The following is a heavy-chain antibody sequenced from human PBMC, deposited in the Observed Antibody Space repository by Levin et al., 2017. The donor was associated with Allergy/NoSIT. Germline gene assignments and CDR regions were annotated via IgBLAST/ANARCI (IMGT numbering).Heavy chain of an antibody. D-gene: IGHD2-15*01. Sequence: SETLSLTCTVSGGSISSSSYYWGWIRQPPGKGLEWIGSIYYSGSTYYNPSLKSRVTISVDTSKNQFSLKLSSVTAADTAVYYCAMLVLRWFDPWGQGTLVTVSS. V-gene: IGHV4-39*01. CDR1: GGSISSSSYY. CDR3: AMLVLRWFDP. J-gene: IGHJ5*02. CDR2: IYYSGST.